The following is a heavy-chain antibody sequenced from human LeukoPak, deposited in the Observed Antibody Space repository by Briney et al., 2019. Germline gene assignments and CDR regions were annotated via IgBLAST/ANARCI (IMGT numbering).Heavy chain of an antibody. CDR3: AAGGGWDPSFGVVTHIDA. J-gene: IGHJ6*03. D-gene: IGHD3-3*01. V-gene: IGHV3-74*01. CDR1: GFTFSGYW. CDR2: IDNEGHGI. Sequence: GGSLRLSCVTSGFTFSGYWMHCVRQGPEKGLELVSRIDNEGHGIIYADSVKGRFTTSRDNVKNTLYLQMNSLRDEDTAVYYCAAGGGWDPSFGVVTHIDAWGKGTTVVVS.